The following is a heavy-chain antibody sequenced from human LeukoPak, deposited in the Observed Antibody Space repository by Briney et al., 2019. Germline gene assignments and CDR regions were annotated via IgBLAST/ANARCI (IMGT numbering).Heavy chain of an antibody. D-gene: IGHD6-13*01. CDR2: IYPGDSDT. CDR3: ARLYLPYTSAWYGSAFDI. J-gene: IGHJ3*02. Sequence: GESLKISCKGSGYSFTSYWIGWVRQMPGKGQEWMGIIYPGDSDTRYSPSFQGQVTISADRSITTAYLQWSSLKASDTAMYYCARLYLPYTSAWYGSAFDIWGQGTMVTVSS. V-gene: IGHV5-51*01. CDR1: GYSFTSYW.